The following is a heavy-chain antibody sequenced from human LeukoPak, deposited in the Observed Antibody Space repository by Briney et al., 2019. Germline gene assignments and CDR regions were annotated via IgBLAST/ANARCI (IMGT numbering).Heavy chain of an antibody. CDR3: ARVVGYSSGHTRPFDI. D-gene: IGHD6-19*01. CDR2: SYYNGNT. V-gene: IGHV4-59*01. CDR1: GGSITNYY. Sequence: SETLSLTCTVSGGSITNYYWSWIRQPPGKGLEWIGFSYYNGNTNYNPSLKSRVTISVDMSKNQFSLSLRSVTAADTAVYYCARVVGYSSGHTRPFDIWGQGTMVTVSS. J-gene: IGHJ3*02.